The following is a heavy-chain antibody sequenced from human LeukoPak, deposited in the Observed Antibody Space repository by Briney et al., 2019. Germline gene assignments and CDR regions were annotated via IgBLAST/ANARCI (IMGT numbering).Heavy chain of an antibody. V-gene: IGHV4-59*01. J-gene: IGHJ4*02. CDR3: ARSSGHSYGDFDY. CDR1: GVSITSNY. D-gene: IGHD5-18*01. CDR2: THHSGAT. Sequence: SETLSLTCSGSGVSITSNYWSWIRQPPGKGLGWLGYTHHSGATSYNPSLRSRSTMSLDTSNNQFSLELSSVTAADTAVYYCARSSGHSYGDFDYWGQGNLVTVSS.